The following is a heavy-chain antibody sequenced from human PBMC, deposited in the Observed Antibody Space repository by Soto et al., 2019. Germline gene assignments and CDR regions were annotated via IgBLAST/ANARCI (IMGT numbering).Heavy chain of an antibody. CDR2: IFGIGYT. CDR3: VREGDYSDNNGYPLFDY. CDR1: GGSMTNYY. Sequence: QVQLQESGPRLVKPSETLSLTCTVSGGSMTNYYWAWIRQPAGKGLEWIGRIFGIGYTNYNPSLKSRVILSVDTSKIQFSLKLTSVTAADTAVYYCVREGDYSDNNGYPLFDYWGQGTLVSVSS. D-gene: IGHD3-22*01. V-gene: IGHV4-4*07. J-gene: IGHJ4*02.